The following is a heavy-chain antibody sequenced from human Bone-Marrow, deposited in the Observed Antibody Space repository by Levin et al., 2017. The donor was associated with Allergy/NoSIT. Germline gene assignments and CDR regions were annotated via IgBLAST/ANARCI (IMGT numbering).Heavy chain of an antibody. CDR1: GGSISSSSYY. J-gene: IGHJ6*02. V-gene: IGHV4-39*07. Sequence: SETLSLTCTVSGGSISSSSYYWGWIRQPPGKGLEWIGSIYYSGSTYYNPSLKSRVTISVDTSKNQFSLKLSSVTAADTAVYYCAREWCMLYPTAHYDDGMDVWGQGTTVTVSS. D-gene: IGHD2-8*01. CDR3: AREWCMLYPTAHYDDGMDV. CDR2: IYYSGST.